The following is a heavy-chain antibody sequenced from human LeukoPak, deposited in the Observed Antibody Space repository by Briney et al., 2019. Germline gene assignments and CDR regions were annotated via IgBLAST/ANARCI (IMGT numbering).Heavy chain of an antibody. Sequence: TGGSLRPSCAASGFTFSSYAMSWVRQAPGKGLEWVSAISGSGGSTYYADSVKGRFTISRDNSKNTLYLQMSSLRAEDTAVYYCAKGIQPIDYWGQGTLVTVSS. D-gene: IGHD5-18*01. J-gene: IGHJ4*02. CDR2: ISGSGGST. V-gene: IGHV3-23*01. CDR1: GFTFSSYA. CDR3: AKGIQPIDY.